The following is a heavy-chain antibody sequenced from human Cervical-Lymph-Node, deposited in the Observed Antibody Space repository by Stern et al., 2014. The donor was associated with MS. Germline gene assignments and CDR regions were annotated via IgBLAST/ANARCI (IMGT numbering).Heavy chain of an antibody. V-gene: IGHV7-4-1*02. CDR1: GYTLTSYA. Sequence: VQLVESGSELKKPGASVKVSCKASGYTLTSYAMNWVRQAPGQGLEWMGWINTNSGNPTYAQGFTGRFVFSLDTSVSTAYLQISSLKAEDTAVYFCARGVLAGPAGLPIRDDFWGQGTLVTVSS. CDR3: ARGVLAGPAGLPIRDDF. D-gene: IGHD3-3*01. CDR2: INTNSGNP. J-gene: IGHJ4*02.